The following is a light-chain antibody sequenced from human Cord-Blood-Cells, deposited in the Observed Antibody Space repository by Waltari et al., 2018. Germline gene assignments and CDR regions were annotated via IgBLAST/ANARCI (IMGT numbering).Light chain of an antibody. J-gene: IGKJ1*01. CDR2: WAS. CDR1: QSVLYSSNNKNY. Sequence: IVMTHSPDSLAVSLGERATINCQSSQSVLYSSNNKNYLAWYQQKPGQPPKLLIYWASTRESGVPDRFSGSGSGTDFTLTISSLQAEDVAVYYCQQYYSTPRTFGQGTKVEIK. V-gene: IGKV4-1*01. CDR3: QQYYSTPRT.